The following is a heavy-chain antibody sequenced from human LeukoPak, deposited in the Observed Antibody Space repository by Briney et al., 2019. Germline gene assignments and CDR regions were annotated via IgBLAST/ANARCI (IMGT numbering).Heavy chain of an antibody. D-gene: IGHD2-15*01. CDR2: IYHSGIT. J-gene: IGHJ4*02. Sequence: SETLSLTCAVSGYSISSGYYWGWIRQPPGKGLEWIGSIYHSGITYYNPSLKSRVTISVDTSKNQFSLKLSSVTAADTAVYYCARKGRGCSGGSCYGSAAGDYWGQGTLVTVSS. CDR1: GYSISSGYY. CDR3: ARKGRGCSGGSCYGSAAGDY. V-gene: IGHV4-38-2*01.